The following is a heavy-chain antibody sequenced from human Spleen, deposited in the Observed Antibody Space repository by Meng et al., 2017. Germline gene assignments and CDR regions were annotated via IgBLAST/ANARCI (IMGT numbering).Heavy chain of an antibody. CDR1: GGYICSNNW. D-gene: IGHD6-13*01. CDR3: ARGLRPGAAADI. J-gene: IGHJ4*02. CDR2: INHSGST. V-gene: IGHV4-4*02. Sequence: QVELQESGAGLVKPSGTPFLICADSGGYICSNNWWSWVRQPPGKGLEWIGEINHSGSTTYNPSLEHRATISVDTSKNQSSLKLSSVTAADTAVYYCARGLRPGAAADIWGQGTLVTVSS.